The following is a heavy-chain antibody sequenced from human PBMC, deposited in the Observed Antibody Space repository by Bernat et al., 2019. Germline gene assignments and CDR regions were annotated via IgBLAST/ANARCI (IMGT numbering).Heavy chain of an antibody. Sequence: EVQLVESGGGLVQPGRSLRLSCAASGFTFDDYAMHWVRQAPGKGLEWVSGISWNSGRIGYSDSVKGRFTISRDNAKNSLYLQMNSLRAEDTALYYCAKALYYDFWSGYPFDYWGQGTLVTVSS. V-gene: IGHV3-9*01. CDR2: ISWNSGRI. J-gene: IGHJ4*02. CDR3: AKALYYDFWSGYPFDY. D-gene: IGHD3-3*01. CDR1: GFTFDDYA.